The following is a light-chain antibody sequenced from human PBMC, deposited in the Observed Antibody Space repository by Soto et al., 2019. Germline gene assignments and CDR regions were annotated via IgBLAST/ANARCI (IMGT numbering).Light chain of an antibody. CDR2: EVS. J-gene: IGLJ1*01. CDR1: SSDVGSHNH. Sequence: QSALTQPASVSGSPGQSIAISCTGTSSDVGSHNHVSWYQQYPGKAPKLMIYEVSNRPSGVSARFSGSKFGSMASLTISGLQAEDEADYYCNSLSAAGSSYVFGPGTKLTVL. CDR3: NSLSAAGSSYV. V-gene: IGLV2-14*01.